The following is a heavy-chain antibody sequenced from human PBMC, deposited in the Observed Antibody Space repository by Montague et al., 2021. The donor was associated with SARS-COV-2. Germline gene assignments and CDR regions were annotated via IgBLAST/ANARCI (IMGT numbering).Heavy chain of an antibody. V-gene: IGHV4-59*12. D-gene: IGHD2-2*01. CDR3: ARFAYRLLFIASYYGMDV. CDR2: IYYSGST. J-gene: IGHJ6*02. CDR1: GDSISNYS. Sequence: SETLSLTCSVSGDSISNYSWSWIRQSPGKGLEWIGYIYYSGSTNYNPSLTSRVTISVDTSKNQVSLKLTSVTAADTAVYYCARFAYRLLFIASYYGMDVWGQETTVTVSS.